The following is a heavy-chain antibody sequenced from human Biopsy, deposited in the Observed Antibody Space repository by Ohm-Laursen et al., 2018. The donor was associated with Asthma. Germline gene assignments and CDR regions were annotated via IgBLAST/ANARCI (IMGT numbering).Heavy chain of an antibody. J-gene: IGHJ6*02. V-gene: IGHV4-39*01. Sequence: GTLSLTCTVSGASITSSAYYWGWIRQPPGKGLEWIGSMYYGETTYYSPSLKSRVTVSADTSKNQFSLKLTSVTAADTAVYYCVRGSSSWHHGPFHYYYGMDVWGQGTTVTVSS. CDR1: GASITSSAYY. CDR2: MYYGETT. CDR3: VRGSSSWHHGPFHYYYGMDV. D-gene: IGHD6-13*01.